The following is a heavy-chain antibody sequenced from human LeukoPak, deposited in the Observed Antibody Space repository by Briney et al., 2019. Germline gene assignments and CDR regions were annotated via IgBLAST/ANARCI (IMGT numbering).Heavy chain of an antibody. D-gene: IGHD4-17*01. V-gene: IGHV1-2*02. CDR2: IHPRRGDT. CDR3: ASPTVTNYYGMDV. J-gene: IGHJ6*02. CDR1: GYSFTAFY. Sequence: ASVKVSCKTSGYSFTAFYIHWVRQAPGQGLEWMGWIHPRRGDTNYAQKFQGRVTMTRDTSISTAYMELSRLRSDDTAVYYCASPTVTNYYGMDVWGQGTTVTVSS.